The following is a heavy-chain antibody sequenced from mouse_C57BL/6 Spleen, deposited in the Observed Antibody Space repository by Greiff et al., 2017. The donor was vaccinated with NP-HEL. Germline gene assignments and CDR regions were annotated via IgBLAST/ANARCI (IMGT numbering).Heavy chain of an antibody. CDR2: IWSDGST. Sequence: VQLVESGPGLVAPSQSLSITCTVSGFSLTSYGVPWVRQPPGKGLEWLVVIWSDGSTTYHSALKSRLSISKDNTKIPVFLKMNSLQTDDTARYYGARHGSNFLDYWGQGTTLTVSS. CDR1: GFSLTSYG. D-gene: IGHD2-5*01. J-gene: IGHJ2*01. CDR3: ARHGSNFLDY. V-gene: IGHV2-6-1*01.